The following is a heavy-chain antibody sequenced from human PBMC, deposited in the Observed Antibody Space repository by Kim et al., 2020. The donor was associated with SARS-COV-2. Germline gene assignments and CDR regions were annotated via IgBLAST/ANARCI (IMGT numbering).Heavy chain of an antibody. J-gene: IGHJ6*02. D-gene: IGHD3-10*01. CDR2: ISSSSSYI. V-gene: IGHV3-21*01. CDR3: ARELPYYYGSGSPDYYYGMDV. CDR1: GFTFSSYS. Sequence: GGSLRPSCAASGFTFSSYSMNWVRQAPGKGLEWVSSISSSSSYIYYADSVKGRFTISRDNAKNSLYLQMNSLRAEDTAVYYCARELPYYYGSGSPDYYYGMDVWGQGTTVTVSS.